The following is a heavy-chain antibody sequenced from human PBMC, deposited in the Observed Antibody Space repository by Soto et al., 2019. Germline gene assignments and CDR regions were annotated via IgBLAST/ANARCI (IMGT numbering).Heavy chain of an antibody. CDR1: GASFSTYY. CDR3: ARGHSGGLRGWFDP. J-gene: IGHJ5*02. D-gene: IGHD6-25*01. CDR2: IYYNETT. V-gene: IGHV4-59*01. Sequence: PSETRSLTXTVSGASFSTYYWTWFRQPPGKGLEWIGYIYYNETTKYNPTLKSRFTISVDTSKNQFSLKVNSVTAADTAVHYCARGHSGGLRGWFDPWGQGTLVTVSS.